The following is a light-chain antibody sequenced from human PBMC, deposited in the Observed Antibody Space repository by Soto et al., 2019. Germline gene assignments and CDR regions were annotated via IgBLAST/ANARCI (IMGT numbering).Light chain of an antibody. CDR1: QSVSSN. J-gene: IGKJ1*01. CDR2: GAS. CDR3: QQYNNWPPWT. Sequence: IVMTQSPATLSVSPGERATLSCRASQSVSSNLAWYQQKPGQAPRLLIYGASTSATCIPARFSGSGSGTEFTLTISSLQSEDFAVYYCQQYNNWPPWTFGQGTKVEIK. V-gene: IGKV3-15*01.